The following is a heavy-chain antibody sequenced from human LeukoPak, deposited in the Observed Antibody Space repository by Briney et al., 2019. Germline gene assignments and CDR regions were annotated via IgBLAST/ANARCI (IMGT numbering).Heavy chain of an antibody. Sequence: PSETLSLTCTVSGGSISSSSYYWGWIRQPPGKGLEWIGSIYYSGSTYYNPSLKSRVTISVDTSKNQFSLKLSSVTAADTAVYYCASPTPITFGGVITNWGQGTLVTVSS. V-gene: IGHV4-39*01. J-gene: IGHJ4*02. CDR2: IYYSGST. CDR1: GGSISSSSYY. CDR3: ASPTPITFGGVITN. D-gene: IGHD3-16*02.